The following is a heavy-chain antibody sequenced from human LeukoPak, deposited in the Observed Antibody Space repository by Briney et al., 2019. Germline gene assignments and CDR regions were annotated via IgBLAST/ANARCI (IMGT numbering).Heavy chain of an antibody. Sequence: SETLSLTCAVYGGSFSGYYWSWIRQPPGKGLEWIGEINHSGSTNYNPSLKSRVTISVDTSKNQFSLKLSSVTAADTAVYYCARVLPYYDFWSGHYRRDPARIDYWGQGTLVTVSS. D-gene: IGHD3-3*01. J-gene: IGHJ4*02. CDR3: ARVLPYYDFWSGHYRRDPARIDY. CDR2: INHSGST. V-gene: IGHV4-34*01. CDR1: GGSFSGYY.